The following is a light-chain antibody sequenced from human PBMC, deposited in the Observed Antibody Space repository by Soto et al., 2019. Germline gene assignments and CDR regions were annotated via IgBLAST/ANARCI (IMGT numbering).Light chain of an antibody. CDR3: QQYGSSPIA. Sequence: EIVLTQSPGTLSLSPGERATLSCRASQGVASRYLAWYQQKPGQAPRLLIYGASTRATGIPDRFSGSGLGTDFTFTISSLEPEDFAVYYCQQYGSSPIAFGQGTRLEIK. J-gene: IGKJ5*01. CDR2: GAS. CDR1: QGVASRY. V-gene: IGKV3-20*01.